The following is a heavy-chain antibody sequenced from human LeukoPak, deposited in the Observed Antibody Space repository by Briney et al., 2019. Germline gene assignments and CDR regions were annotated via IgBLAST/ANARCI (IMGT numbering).Heavy chain of an antibody. Sequence: SETLSVTCTVSGGSIIGYYWRWIRQPAGKRLEWIGRIYTSGSTNYNPSLKSRVTMSVDTSKNQLSLKLSSVTAADTAVYHCARTGNANFFDYWGQGTLAIVSS. J-gene: IGHJ4*02. CDR3: ARTGNANFFDY. V-gene: IGHV4-4*07. CDR1: GGSIIGYY. CDR2: IYTSGST.